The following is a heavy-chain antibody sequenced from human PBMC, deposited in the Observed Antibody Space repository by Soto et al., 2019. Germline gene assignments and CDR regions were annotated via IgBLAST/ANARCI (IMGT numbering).Heavy chain of an antibody. CDR1: GFTFSSYS. CDR2: ISSSSSTI. D-gene: IGHD6-19*01. V-gene: IGHV3-48*01. CDR3: AREGSSGWNGLNWFDP. J-gene: IGHJ5*02. Sequence: EVQLVESGGGLVQPGGSLRLSCAASGFTFSSYSMNWVRQDPGKGLEWVSYISSSSSTIYYADSVKGRFTISRDNAKNSLYLQMNSLRAEDTAVYYCAREGSSGWNGLNWFDPWGQGTLVTVSS.